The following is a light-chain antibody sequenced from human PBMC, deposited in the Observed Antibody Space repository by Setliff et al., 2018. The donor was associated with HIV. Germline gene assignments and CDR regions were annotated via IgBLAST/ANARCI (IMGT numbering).Light chain of an antibody. CDR1: SSDVGCYNY. Sequence: QSALTQPTSASGSPGQSVTISCTGTSSDVGCYNYVSWYQQHPGKAPKLIIYEVCTWPSGVPDRFPGSKSGNTASLTVSGLQAADEAYYHCSSYAGGNTVGVGGGTK. CDR3: SSYAGGNTVG. J-gene: IGLJ2*01. V-gene: IGLV2-8*01. CDR2: EVC.